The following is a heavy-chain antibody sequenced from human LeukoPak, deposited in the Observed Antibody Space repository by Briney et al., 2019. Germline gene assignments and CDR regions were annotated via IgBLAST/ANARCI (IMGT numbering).Heavy chain of an antibody. CDR3: ARGKRTEYSSPLGYMDV. CDR2: IIPIFGTA. D-gene: IGHD6-6*01. V-gene: IGHV1-69*05. CDR1: GGTFSSYA. J-gene: IGHJ6*03. Sequence: GSSVKVSCKASGGTFSSYAISWVRQAPGQGLEWMGGIIPIFGTANYAQKFQGRVTITTDESTSTAYMELSSLRSEDTAVYYCARGKRTEYSSPLGYMDVWGKGTTVTVSS.